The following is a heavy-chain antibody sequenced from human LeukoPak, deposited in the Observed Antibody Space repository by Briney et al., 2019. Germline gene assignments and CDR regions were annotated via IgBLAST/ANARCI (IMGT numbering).Heavy chain of an antibody. Sequence: SETLSLTCAVYGGSFSGYYWSWIRQPPGKGLEWIGEINHSGSTNYNPSLKSRVTISVDTSKNQSSLKLSSVTTADTAVYYCARGYNTYMDVWGKGTTVTVSS. CDR2: INHSGST. J-gene: IGHJ6*03. CDR1: GGSFSGYY. CDR3: ARGYNTYMDV. V-gene: IGHV4-34*01. D-gene: IGHD5-24*01.